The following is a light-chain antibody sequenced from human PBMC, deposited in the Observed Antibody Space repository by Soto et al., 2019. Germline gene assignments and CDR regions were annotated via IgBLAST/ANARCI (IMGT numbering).Light chain of an antibody. CDR1: QSVSSSY. Sequence: EIVLTQSPGTLSLSPGERATLSCRASQSVSSSYLAWYQQKPGQAPRLLIYGASNRATGIPARFSGSGSGTDFTLTISSLEPEDFAVYYCQQRSNWGLTFGGGTKVDIK. J-gene: IGKJ4*01. CDR3: QQRSNWGLT. CDR2: GAS. V-gene: IGKV3D-20*02.